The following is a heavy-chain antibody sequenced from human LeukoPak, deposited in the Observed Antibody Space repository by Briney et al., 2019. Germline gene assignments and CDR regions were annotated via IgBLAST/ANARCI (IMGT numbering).Heavy chain of an antibody. V-gene: IGHV3-69-1*01. CDR2: IAASGST. J-gene: IGHJ4*02. CDR3: ARSLGGWYYGAGYSPGE. Sequence: GGSLRLSCATTGFTFSAYTMNWVRQAPGKGLDWVSSIAASGSTYYLDSVKGRFTISRDNAKTSLHLQMSSLRAEDTAVYYCARSLGGWYYGAGYSPGEWGQGILVTVSS. D-gene: IGHD3-10*01. CDR1: GFTFSAYT.